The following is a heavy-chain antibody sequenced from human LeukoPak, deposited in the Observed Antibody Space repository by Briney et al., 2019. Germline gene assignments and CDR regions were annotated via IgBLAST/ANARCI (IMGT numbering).Heavy chain of an antibody. V-gene: IGHV1-2*04. CDR2: INRNSGGT. Sequence: ASVKVSCKASGYTFTGCYMHWVRQAPGQGLEWMGWINRNSGGTNYAQKFQGWVTMTRDTSISTAYMELSRLRSDDTAVYYCARQMRYCSSTSCYGNWFDPWGQGTLVTVSS. CDR3: ARQMRYCSSTSCYGNWFDP. CDR1: GYTFTGCY. D-gene: IGHD2-2*01. J-gene: IGHJ5*02.